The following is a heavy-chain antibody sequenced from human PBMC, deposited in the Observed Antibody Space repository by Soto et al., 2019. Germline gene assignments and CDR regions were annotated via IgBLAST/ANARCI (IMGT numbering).Heavy chain of an antibody. CDR3: VAGKLLPFEY. V-gene: IGHV3-64D*08. CDR1: GFTFSVYK. Sequence: GGSLRLSCSASGFTFSVYKMHWVRQAPGKGLDYVSGISNNGDSSSYADSVKGRFTISRDNSKNTLYFEMSSLKPEDTAVYYCVAGKLLPFEYWGQGTQVTVSS. CDR2: ISNNGDSS. D-gene: IGHD2-15*01. J-gene: IGHJ4*02.